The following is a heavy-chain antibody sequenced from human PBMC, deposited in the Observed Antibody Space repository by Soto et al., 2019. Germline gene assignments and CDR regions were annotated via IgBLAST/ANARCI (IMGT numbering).Heavy chain of an antibody. J-gene: IGHJ5*02. V-gene: IGHV1-69*12. CDR1: GGTFDNYA. CDR2: IIPIFGTQ. Sequence: QVQLVQSGAEVKKPGSSVKVSCKASGGTFDNYAISWVRQAPGQGLEWVGGIIPIFGTQNYAQKFRGRVTITADESTTTADMELSSLRSEDTAVYYCARDGGRDGYFGNWFDPWGQGTLVTVSS. CDR3: ARDGGRDGYFGNWFDP. D-gene: IGHD5-12*01.